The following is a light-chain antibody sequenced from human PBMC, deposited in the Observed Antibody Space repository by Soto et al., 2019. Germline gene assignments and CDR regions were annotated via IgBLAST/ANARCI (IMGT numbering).Light chain of an antibody. CDR3: QQYGSSPYT. V-gene: IGKV3-20*01. Sequence: EIVLTQSPGTLSLSPGERATLSCRASQSVSTSSLAWYQQKPGQAPRLLIYGASNRATGIPDRVSASGSGADFTISISRLEPEDFAMYYCQQYGSSPYTFGQGTKLAI. CDR2: GAS. J-gene: IGKJ2*01. CDR1: QSVSTSS.